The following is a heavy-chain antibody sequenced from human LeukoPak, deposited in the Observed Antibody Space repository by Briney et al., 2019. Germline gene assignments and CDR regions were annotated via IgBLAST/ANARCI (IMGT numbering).Heavy chain of an antibody. V-gene: IGHV3-48*03. CDR3: VVAGRGRLDP. Sequence: GGSLRLSCVASGFTFSRFELNWVRQAPGKGLEWVSHISTGTYIAYADSVKGRFTISRDNARNSLYLQMHSLRAEDTAIYYCVVAGRGRLDPWGQGTLVTVSS. D-gene: IGHD6-19*01. J-gene: IGHJ5*02. CDR2: ISTGTYI. CDR1: GFTFSRFE.